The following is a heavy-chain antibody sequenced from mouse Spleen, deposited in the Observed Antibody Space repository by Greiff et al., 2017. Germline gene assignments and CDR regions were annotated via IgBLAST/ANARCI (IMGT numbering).Heavy chain of an antibody. Sequence: QVQLQQSGAELVKPGASVKLSCKASGYTFTSYYMYWVKQRPGQGLEWIGEINPSNGGTNFNEKFKSKATLTVDKSSSTAYMQLSSLTSEDSAVYYCTRGYSWYFDVWGAGTTVTVSS. J-gene: IGHJ1*01. CDR3: TRGYSWYFDV. CDR1: GYTFTSYY. D-gene: IGHD2-14*01. CDR2: INPSNGGT. V-gene: IGHV1S81*02.